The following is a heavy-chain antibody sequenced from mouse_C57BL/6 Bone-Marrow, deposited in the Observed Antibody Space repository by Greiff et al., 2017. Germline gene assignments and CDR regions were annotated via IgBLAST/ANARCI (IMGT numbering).Heavy chain of an antibody. D-gene: IGHD3-3*01. CDR3: ARTPRGLYYFDY. CDR1: GYTFTSYW. CDR2: IHPNSGST. J-gene: IGHJ2*01. V-gene: IGHV1-64*01. Sequence: QVQLQQPGAELVKPGASVKLSCKASGYTFTSYWMHWVKQRPGQGLEWIGMIHPNSGSTNYNETFNSKATQTVDKSSSTAYMQLSSLTSEDSAVYYCARTPRGLYYFDYWGQGTTLTVSS.